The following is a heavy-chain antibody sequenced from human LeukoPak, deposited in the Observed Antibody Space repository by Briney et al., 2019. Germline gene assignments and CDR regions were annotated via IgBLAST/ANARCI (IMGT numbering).Heavy chain of an antibody. Sequence: GGSLRLSCAASGFTFDDYAMHWVRQAPGKGLEWVSGISWNSGSIGYADSVKGRFTISRDNAKNSLYLQMNSLRAEDTALYYCAKGNLWFGELLTYYFDYWGQGTLVTVSS. CDR2: ISWNSGSI. J-gene: IGHJ4*02. V-gene: IGHV3-9*01. CDR3: AKGNLWFGELLTYYFDY. CDR1: GFTFDDYA. D-gene: IGHD3-10*01.